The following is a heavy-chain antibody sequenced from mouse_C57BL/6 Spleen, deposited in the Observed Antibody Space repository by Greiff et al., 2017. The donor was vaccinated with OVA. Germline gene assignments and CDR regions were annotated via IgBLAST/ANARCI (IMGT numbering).Heavy chain of an antibody. CDR2: ISYDGSN. Sequence: EVQLQESGPGLVKPSQSLSLTCSVTGYSITSGYYWNWIRQFPGNKLEWMGYISYDGSNNYNPSLKNRISITRDTSKNQFFLKLNSVTTEDTATYYCARADLGFDYWGQGTTLTVSS. V-gene: IGHV3-6*01. J-gene: IGHJ2*01. CDR1: GYSITSGYY. D-gene: IGHD4-1*01. CDR3: ARADLGFDY.